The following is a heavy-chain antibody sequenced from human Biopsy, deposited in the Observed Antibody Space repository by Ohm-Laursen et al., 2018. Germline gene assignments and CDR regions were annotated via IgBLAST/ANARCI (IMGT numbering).Heavy chain of an antibody. CDR2: VYYTGST. V-gene: IGHV4-59*01. Sequence: TLSLTCIVSGDSISSYYWSWIRQPPGKGLEWIGYVYYTGSTDYNPSLQSRVTISVDTSKNHFSLRLRSVTPEDTAIYYCARDRGYYSDRTVPGYFDLWGQGTLVTVSS. D-gene: IGHD3-22*01. CDR1: GDSISSYY. CDR3: ARDRGYYSDRTVPGYFDL. J-gene: IGHJ5*02.